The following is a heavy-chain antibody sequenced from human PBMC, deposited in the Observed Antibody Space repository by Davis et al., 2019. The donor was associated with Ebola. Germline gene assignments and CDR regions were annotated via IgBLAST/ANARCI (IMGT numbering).Heavy chain of an antibody. CDR2: ISSSGNT. J-gene: IGHJ6*02. CDR1: GFTFSSYV. V-gene: IGHV3-21*01. CDR3: ARDHVTIFGVVIPASTYYYYGMDV. Sequence: GESLKISCAASGFTFSSYVMSWVRQAPGKGLEWVSGISSSGNTYYADSVEGRFTISRDNAKNSLYLQMNSLRAEDTAVYYCARDHVTIFGVVIPASTYYYYGMDVWGQGTTVTVSS. D-gene: IGHD3-3*01.